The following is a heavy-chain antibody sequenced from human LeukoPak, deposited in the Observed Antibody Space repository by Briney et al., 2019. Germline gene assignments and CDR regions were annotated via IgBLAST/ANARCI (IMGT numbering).Heavy chain of an antibody. V-gene: IGHV3-53*01. D-gene: IGHD3-22*01. CDR2: IYSGGST. CDR1: GFTVSSNY. CDR3: ARVSYDSSGYYFDY. Sequence: PGGSLRLSCAASGFTVSSNYMSWVRQAPGKGLEWVSVIYSGGSTYYADSVKGRFTISRDNSKNTLYLQMNSLRAEDTAVYYCARVSYDSSGYYFDYWRQGTLVTVSS. J-gene: IGHJ4*02.